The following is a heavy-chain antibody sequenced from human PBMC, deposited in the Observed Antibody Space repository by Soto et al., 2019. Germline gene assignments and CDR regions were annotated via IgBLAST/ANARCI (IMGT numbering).Heavy chain of an antibody. V-gene: IGHV4-31*03. CDR1: GGSISSGGYY. D-gene: IGHD2-8*01. CDR3: AREIYCTNGVCPNWFDP. Sequence: KTSETLSLTCTVSGGSISSGGYYWSWIRQHPGKGLEWIGYIYYSGSTYYNPSLKSRVTISVDTSKNQFSLKLSSVTAADTAVYYCAREIYCTNGVCPNWFDPWGQGTLVTVSS. CDR2: IYYSGST. J-gene: IGHJ5*02.